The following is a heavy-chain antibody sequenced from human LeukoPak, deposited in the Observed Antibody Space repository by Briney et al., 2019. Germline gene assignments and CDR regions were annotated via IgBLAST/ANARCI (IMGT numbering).Heavy chain of an antibody. Sequence: PGGSLRLSCAASGFTFSSYSMNWVRQAPGKGLEWVSYISSSSSTIYYADSVKGRFTISRDNAKNSLYLQMNSLRAEDTAVYYCAGTTIAVRFGVNWFDPWGQGTLVTVSS. CDR3: AGTTIAVRFGVNWFDP. D-gene: IGHD6-19*01. V-gene: IGHV3-48*04. J-gene: IGHJ5*02. CDR1: GFTFSSYS. CDR2: ISSSSSTI.